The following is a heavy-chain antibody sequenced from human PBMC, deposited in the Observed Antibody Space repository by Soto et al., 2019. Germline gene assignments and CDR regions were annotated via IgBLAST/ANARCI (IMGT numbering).Heavy chain of an antibody. CDR1: GGSCVGYD. CDR2: INHSGST. Sequence: ASVTLCVSWAVVGGSCVGYDWSWIRQPPGKGLEWIGEINHSGSTNYNPSLKSRVTKSVDTSKNQFSLKLSSVTAADTAVYYCARGGRGHRVVVVAATPRYTWFAPWGKGTLVPGS. D-gene: IGHD2-15*01. J-gene: IGHJ5*02. CDR3: ARGGRGHRVVVVAATPRYTWFAP. V-gene: IGHV4-34*01.